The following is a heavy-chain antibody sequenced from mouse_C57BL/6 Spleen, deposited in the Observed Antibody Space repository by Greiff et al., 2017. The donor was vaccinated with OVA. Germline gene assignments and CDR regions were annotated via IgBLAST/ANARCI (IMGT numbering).Heavy chain of an antibody. Sequence: QVQLQQPGAELVKPGASVKLSCKASGYTFTSYWMHWVKQGPGQGLEWIGMIHPNSGSTNYNEKFKSQATLTVDKSSSTAYMQRSSLTSEDLAVYYCARDSSGYDYWGQGTTLTVSS. V-gene: IGHV1-64*01. CDR2: IHPNSGST. J-gene: IGHJ2*01. CDR3: ARDSSGYDY. D-gene: IGHD3-2*02. CDR1: GYTFTSYW.